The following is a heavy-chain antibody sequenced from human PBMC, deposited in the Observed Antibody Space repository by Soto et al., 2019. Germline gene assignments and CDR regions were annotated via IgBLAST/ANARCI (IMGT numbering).Heavy chain of an antibody. J-gene: IGHJ4*02. CDR2: IYWDDDK. D-gene: IGHD1-7*01. CDR3: ALVYWAASGTRYYFDY. CDR1: GFSFTTDGMG. Sequence: QITLKESGPTLVKPTQTLTLTCTFSGFSFTTDGMGVGWIRQPPGKALEWLALIYWDDDKRFSPSLKSRLTITKDASRNPVVLTLTNMDPADTAKYYCALVYWAASGTRYYFDYWGQGTLVTVSS. V-gene: IGHV2-5*02.